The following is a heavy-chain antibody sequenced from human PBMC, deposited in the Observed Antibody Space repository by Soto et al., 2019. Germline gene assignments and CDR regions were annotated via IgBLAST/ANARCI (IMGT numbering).Heavy chain of an antibody. CDR2: IIPIFGTA. CDR3: ARSNYDRYYYYYYGMDV. V-gene: IGHV1-69*13. D-gene: IGHD4-4*01. CDR1: GGTFSSYA. J-gene: IGHJ6*02. Sequence: SVKVSCKASGGTFSSYAISWVRQAPGQGLEWMGGIIPIFGTANYAQKFQGRVTITADESTSTAYMELSSLRSEDTAVYYCARSNYDRYYYYYYGMDVWGQGTTVTVSS.